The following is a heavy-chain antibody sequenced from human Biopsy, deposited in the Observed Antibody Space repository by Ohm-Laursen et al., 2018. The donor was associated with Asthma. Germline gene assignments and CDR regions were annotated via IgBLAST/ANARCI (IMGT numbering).Heavy chain of an antibody. CDR1: GFSLSTSGGG. D-gene: IGHD1-26*01. CDR2: IYWDDDK. Sequence: TQTLTLTCTVSGFSLSTSGGGVGWIRQPPGKALEWLGNIYWDDDKRYSPSLQSRLTITRDTPKDQVVLTMTNMGPVDTGTYYCVHTLVGLKAFDFWGQGTLVTVSP. CDR3: VHTLVGLKAFDF. V-gene: IGHV2-5*02. J-gene: IGHJ4*02.